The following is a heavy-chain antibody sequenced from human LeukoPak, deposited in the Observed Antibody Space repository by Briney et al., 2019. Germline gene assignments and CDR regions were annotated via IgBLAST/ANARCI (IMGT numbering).Heavy chain of an antibody. J-gene: IGHJ4*02. D-gene: IGHD1-26*01. V-gene: IGHV3-48*01. CDR2: ISSSSSTI. CDR3: ARGPARELDY. Sequence: PGGSLRLSCAASGFTFSSYSMNWVRQAPGKGLEWVSYISSSSSTIYYADSVKGRFTISRDNAKNSLYLQMNSLRAEDTAVYYCARGPARELDYWGQGTLVTVSS. CDR1: GFTFSSYS.